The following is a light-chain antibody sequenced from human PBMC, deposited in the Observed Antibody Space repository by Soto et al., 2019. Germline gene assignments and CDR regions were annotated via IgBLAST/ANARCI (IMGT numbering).Light chain of an antibody. CDR2: RNN. V-gene: IGLV1-47*01. CDR1: SSNIGSNY. J-gene: IGLJ2*01. Sequence: QSVLTQPPSASGTPGQRVTISCSGSSSNIGSNYVYWYQQVPGTAPKLLIYRNNPRPSGVPDRFSGSKSGTSASLAISGLRSEDEADYYCATWDDSLSGFVIFGGGTKLTVL. CDR3: ATWDDSLSGFVI.